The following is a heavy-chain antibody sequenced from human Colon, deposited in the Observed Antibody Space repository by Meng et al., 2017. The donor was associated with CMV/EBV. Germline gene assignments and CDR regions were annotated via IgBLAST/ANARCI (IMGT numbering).Heavy chain of an antibody. CDR2: IYYTGND. Sequence: QDAGPGLDKPSQTLSLTCTVSGDSISGRSYYWGWIRQPPGKGLEWIASIYYTGNDYHNPSLKSRVTISIDTSNNQFSLRLTSVTAADTAVYYCARMALHWYFDLWGRGTLVTVSS. D-gene: IGHD5-24*01. CDR3: ARMALHWYFDL. CDR1: GDSISGRSYY. J-gene: IGHJ2*01. V-gene: IGHV4-39*07.